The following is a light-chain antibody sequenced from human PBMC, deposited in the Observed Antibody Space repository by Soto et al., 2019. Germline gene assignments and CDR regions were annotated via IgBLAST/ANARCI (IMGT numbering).Light chain of an antibody. CDR2: EAS. CDR3: QQYGHSPLT. CDR1: QTLTNIS. J-gene: IGKJ4*01. Sequence: DIVLTQSPGTLSVSPGERATLSCRASQTLTNISLAWYQQGPGQAPRLLVYEASSRATGISIRFSGSGSGSDVTLTINKLEPGDSAVYYCQQYGHSPLTFGGGTKVEIK. V-gene: IGKV3-20*01.